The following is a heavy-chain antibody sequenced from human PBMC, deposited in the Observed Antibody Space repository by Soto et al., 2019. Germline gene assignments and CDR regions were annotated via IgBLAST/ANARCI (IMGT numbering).Heavy chain of an antibody. CDR1: GFTFSSYE. CDR2: ISSSGSTI. D-gene: IGHD3-9*01. Sequence: PGGSLRLSCAASGFTFSSYEMNWVRQAPGKGLEWVSYISSSGSTIYYADSVKGRFTTSRDNAKNSLYLQMNSLRAEDTAVYYCARDKMDGWLTRFDYWGQGTLVTVSS. CDR3: ARDKMDGWLTRFDY. J-gene: IGHJ4*02. V-gene: IGHV3-48*03.